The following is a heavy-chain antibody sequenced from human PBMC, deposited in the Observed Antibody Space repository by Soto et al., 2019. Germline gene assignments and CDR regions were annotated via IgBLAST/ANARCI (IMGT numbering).Heavy chain of an antibody. Sequence: SETLSLTCTVSGGSISGSSYYWGWIRQPPVKGLEWIGNIYLSGTTYYNPSLKSRVTISYDTSKNQFSLNLRSVTAADTAVYYCARPLRYNSGPSNWFDPWGQGTLVTVSS. CDR2: IYLSGTT. J-gene: IGHJ5*02. CDR1: GGSISGSSYY. V-gene: IGHV4-39*01. CDR3: ARPLRYNSGPSNWFDP. D-gene: IGHD6-19*01.